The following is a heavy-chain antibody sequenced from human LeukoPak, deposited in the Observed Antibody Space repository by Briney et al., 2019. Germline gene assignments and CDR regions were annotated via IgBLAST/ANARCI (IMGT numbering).Heavy chain of an antibody. Sequence: GGSLRLSCAASGFTFDDYTMHWIPQAPAKGLEWVSLISWDGGSTYYADSVKGRFTISRDNSKNSLYLQMNSLRTEDTALYYCAKGGRFGESDYYGMDVWGQGTTVTVSS. CDR3: AKGGRFGESDYYGMDV. J-gene: IGHJ6*02. CDR1: GFTFDDYT. CDR2: ISWDGGST. D-gene: IGHD3-10*01. V-gene: IGHV3-43*01.